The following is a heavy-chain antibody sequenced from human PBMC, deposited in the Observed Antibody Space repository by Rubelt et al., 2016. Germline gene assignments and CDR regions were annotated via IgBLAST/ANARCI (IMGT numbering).Heavy chain of an antibody. V-gene: IGHV3-48*03. D-gene: IGHD3-3*01. CDR1: GFTFSSYE. CDR2: ISSSGSTI. J-gene: IGHJ4*02. CDR3: ARGIWKFDD. Sequence: EVQLVESGGGLVQPGGSLRLSCAASGFTFSSYEMNWVRQAPGKGLEWVSHISSSGSTIHYADSVKGRFTIVRYNAKNSLYLQMNSLRAEDTAFYYCARGIWKFDDGCQGTLVTVSS.